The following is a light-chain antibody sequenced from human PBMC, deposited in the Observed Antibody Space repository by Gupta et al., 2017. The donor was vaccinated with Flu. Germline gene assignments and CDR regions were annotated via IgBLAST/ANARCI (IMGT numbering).Light chain of an antibody. CDR2: VHSDGSH. V-gene: IGLV4-69*01. Sequence: QLLLTQSPSASASLGRSVRLTCTLSSGLSSYTIAWPLQQPEKRSRFLMKVHSDGSHTHGDETPKRFSVSRRWAEFNLFISGLQSEDEDDYYFQTGCTGTVVFGGGTKLTVL. CDR3: QTGCTGTVV. J-gene: IGLJ2*01. CDR1: SGLSSYT.